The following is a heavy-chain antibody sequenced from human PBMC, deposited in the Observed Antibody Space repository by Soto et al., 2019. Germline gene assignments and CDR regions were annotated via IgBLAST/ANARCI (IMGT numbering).Heavy chain of an antibody. D-gene: IGHD6-13*01. Sequence: QVQLQQSGPGLVKPSGTLSLTCAVSGGSISSSNWWSWVRQPPGKGLEWIGEIYHGGSTNYNPSLENRCTTSVDKSNNQFSLKLRSVTAADTAVYYCARALEAAANNWFDPWGQGTLVTVSS. CDR3: ARALEAAANNWFDP. CDR2: IYHGGST. V-gene: IGHV4-4*02. CDR1: GGSISSSNW. J-gene: IGHJ5*02.